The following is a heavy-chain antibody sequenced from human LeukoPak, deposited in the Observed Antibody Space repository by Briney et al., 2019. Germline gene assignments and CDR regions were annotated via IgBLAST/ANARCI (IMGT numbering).Heavy chain of an antibody. CDR1: GGSISSSNW. D-gene: IGHD2-21*01. CDR3: ARDPRVGIPYNWFDP. CDR2: INSDGSST. V-gene: IGHV3-74*01. J-gene: IGHJ5*02. Sequence: PSETLSLTCAVSGGSISSSNWWSWVRQAPGKGLVWVSRINSDGSSTNYADSVKGRFSISRDNAKNTLYLQMNSLRTEDTAVYYCARDPRVGIPYNWFDPWGQGTLVTVSS.